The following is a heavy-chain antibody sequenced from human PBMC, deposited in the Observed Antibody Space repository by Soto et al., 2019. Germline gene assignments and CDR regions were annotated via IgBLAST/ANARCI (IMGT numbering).Heavy chain of an antibody. Sequence: QVQLQESGPGLVKPSQTLSLTCTVSGGSISSGDYYWSWIRQPPGKGLEWIGYIYYSGSTYYNPSLKSRVTISVHTSKNQFSLKRSSVTAADTAVYYWARVGFGELLAHGMDVWGQGTTVTVSS. D-gene: IGHD3-10*01. V-gene: IGHV4-30-4*01. CDR3: ARVGFGELLAHGMDV. CDR2: IYYSGST. CDR1: GGSISSGDYY. J-gene: IGHJ6*02.